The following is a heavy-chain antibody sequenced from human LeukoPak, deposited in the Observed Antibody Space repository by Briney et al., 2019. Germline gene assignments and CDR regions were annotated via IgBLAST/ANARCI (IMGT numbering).Heavy chain of an antibody. D-gene: IGHD5-12*01. CDR3: ARSADIVATMRYWFDP. J-gene: IGHJ5*02. CDR2: IYYSGST. Sequence: SETLSLTCTVSGGSISSYYWSWIRQPPGKGLEWIGYIYYSGSTNYNPSLKSRVTISVDTSKNQFSLKLSSVTAADTAVYYCARSADIVATMRYWFDPWGQGTLVTVS. V-gene: IGHV4-59*01. CDR1: GGSISSYY.